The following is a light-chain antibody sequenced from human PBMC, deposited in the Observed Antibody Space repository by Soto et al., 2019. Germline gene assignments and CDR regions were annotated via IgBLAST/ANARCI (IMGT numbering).Light chain of an antibody. CDR1: SSNIGSNY. CDR2: RDD. CDR3: AAWDDSLRAPV. Sequence: QSLLTQPPSASATPGQRITISCFGSSSNIGSNYGYWYQQLPGTAPKLLISRDDERPSGVPDRFSGSKSGTSASLAISGVRSEDEADYFCAAWDDSLRAPVFGGGTKVTVL. V-gene: IGLV1-47*01. J-gene: IGLJ2*01.